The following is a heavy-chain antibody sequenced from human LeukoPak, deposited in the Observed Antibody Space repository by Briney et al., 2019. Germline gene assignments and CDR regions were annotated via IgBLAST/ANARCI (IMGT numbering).Heavy chain of an antibody. CDR3: ARVAVDTAMSTYDY. D-gene: IGHD5-18*01. V-gene: IGHV4-59*12. CDR2: IYYSGST. Sequence: PSETLSLTCTVSGGSISSYYWSWIRQPPGKGLEWIGYIYYSGSTNYNPSLKSRVTISVDTSKNQFSLKLNSVTAADTAVYYCARVAVDTAMSTYDYWGQGTLVTVSS. CDR1: GGSISSYY. J-gene: IGHJ4*02.